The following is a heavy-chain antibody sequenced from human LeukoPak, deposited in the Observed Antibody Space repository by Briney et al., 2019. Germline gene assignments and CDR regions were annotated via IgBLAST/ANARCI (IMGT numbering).Heavy chain of an antibody. CDR2: TYYSGST. CDR1: GGSISSYY. D-gene: IGHD3-3*01. J-gene: IGHJ5*02. V-gene: IGHV4-59*01. Sequence: SETLSLTCTVSGGSISSYYWSWIRQPPGKGLEWIGYTYYSGSTNYNPSLKSRVTISVDTSKNQFSLKLSSVTAADTAVYYCARGNSDFWSGYYRNWFDPWGQGTLVTVSS. CDR3: ARGNSDFWSGYYRNWFDP.